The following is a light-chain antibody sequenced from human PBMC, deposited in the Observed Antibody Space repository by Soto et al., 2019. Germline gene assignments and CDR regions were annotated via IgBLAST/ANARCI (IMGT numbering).Light chain of an antibody. CDR2: DTS. Sequence: EIVLTQSPATLSLSPGERATLSCRASQSVENYLAWFQQKRGQAPRPLSYDTSNRAAGLPDRFSGSGYGTDFTLTISSLEPEDFAVDYCHQRYIWPPLTFGGGTKVEIK. J-gene: IGKJ4*01. CDR3: HQRYIWPPLT. CDR1: QSVENY. V-gene: IGKV3-11*01.